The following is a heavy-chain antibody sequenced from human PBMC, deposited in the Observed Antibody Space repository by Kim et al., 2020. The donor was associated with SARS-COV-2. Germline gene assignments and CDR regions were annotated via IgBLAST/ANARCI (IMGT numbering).Heavy chain of an antibody. CDR2: IYYSGST. J-gene: IGHJ6*02. CDR1: GGSISSYY. V-gene: IGHV4-59*01. CDR3: ARVFTSVDTAIVYQGYYYYGMDV. Sequence: SETLSLTCTVSGGSISSYYWSWIRQPPGKGLEWIGYIYYSGSTNYNPSLKSRVTISVDTSKNQFSLKLSSVTAADTAVYYCARVFTSVDTAIVYQGYYYYGMDVWGQGTTVTVSS. D-gene: IGHD5-18*01.